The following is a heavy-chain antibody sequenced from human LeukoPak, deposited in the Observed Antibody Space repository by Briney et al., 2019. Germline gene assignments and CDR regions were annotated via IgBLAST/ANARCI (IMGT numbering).Heavy chain of an antibody. J-gene: IGHJ6*02. D-gene: IGHD5-12*01. CDR2: IRSKADRGTT. CDR1: GFTFGDHA. CDR3: ARGPIPLWIHNAMDV. V-gene: IGHV3-49*04. Sequence: GGSLRLSCTGSGFTFGDHAMSWVRQAPGKGLEWVGFIRSKADRGTTEYAASVKGRFTISRDDSASIAYLQMSSLTTEDTAVYYCARGPIPLWIHNAMDVWGQGTTVTVSS.